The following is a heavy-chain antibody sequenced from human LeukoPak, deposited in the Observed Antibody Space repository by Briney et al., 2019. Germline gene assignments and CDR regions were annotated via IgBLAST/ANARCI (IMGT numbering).Heavy chain of an antibody. J-gene: IGHJ3*01. D-gene: IGHD3-22*01. Sequence: PSETLPLTCTVSGGPISSSSYYWGWIRQPPGKGLEWIGSINYSGSTYYNPSLNSRTTISVDTSKNQFSLKLSSVTAADTAVYYCARIEVVTIDAFDLWGQGTMVTVSS. CDR2: INYSGST. CDR3: ARIEVVTIDAFDL. V-gene: IGHV4-39*01. CDR1: GGPISSSSYY.